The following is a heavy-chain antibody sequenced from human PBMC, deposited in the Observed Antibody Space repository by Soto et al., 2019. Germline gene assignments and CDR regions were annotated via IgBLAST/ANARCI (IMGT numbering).Heavy chain of an antibody. CDR1: GGSISSYY. V-gene: IGHV4-59*08. J-gene: IGHJ4*02. D-gene: IGHD2-8*01. CDR3: ARRYGCTFDY. Sequence: QVQLQESGPGLVKPSETLSLTCTVSGGSISSYYWSWIRQPPGKGMEWIGYIYYSGSTNYNPSLKSRVAISVDTSKSQFPLKLSPVPAACTAVYYCARRYGCTFDYWRQGTLVSGSS. CDR2: IYYSGST.